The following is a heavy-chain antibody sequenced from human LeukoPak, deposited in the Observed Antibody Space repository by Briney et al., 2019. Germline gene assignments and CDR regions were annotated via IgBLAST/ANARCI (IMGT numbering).Heavy chain of an antibody. CDR1: GFTFSSYS. D-gene: IGHD6-19*01. J-gene: IGHJ3*02. V-gene: IGHV3-48*01. CDR3: ARDVMAYRSGGSQDAFDI. Sequence: GGSLRLSCAASGFTFSSYSMNWVRQAPGKGLEWVSYISSSSSTIYYADSVKGRFTISRDNAKNSLYLQMNSLRAEDTAVYYCARDVMAYRSGGSQDAFDIWGQGTMVTVSS. CDR2: ISSSSSTI.